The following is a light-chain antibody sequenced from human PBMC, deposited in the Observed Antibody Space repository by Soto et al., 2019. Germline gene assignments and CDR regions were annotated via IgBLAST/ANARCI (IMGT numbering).Light chain of an antibody. CDR2: DAS. V-gene: IGKV1-33*01. Sequence: DIPMTQSTSTLSASVGDRVTITCRASQSIRSWFAWYPQXPGKAPQLLIYDASNFEAGAPSRFRGSGSGTDFTFTISRLQPEDIATYYCQQYEILPTFGQGTRLEIK. CDR1: QSIRSW. CDR3: QQYEILPT. J-gene: IGKJ5*01.